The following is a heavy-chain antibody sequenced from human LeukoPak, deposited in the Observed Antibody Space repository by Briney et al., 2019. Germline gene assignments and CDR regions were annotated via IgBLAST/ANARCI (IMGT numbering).Heavy chain of an antibody. CDR2: IYYSGST. J-gene: IGHJ1*01. D-gene: IGHD2-21*02. CDR3: ASTYCGGDCYRSAEYFQH. CDR1: GGSISSGDYY. V-gene: IGHV4-30-4*01. Sequence: PSQTLSLTCTVSGGSISSGDYYWSWIRQPPGKGLEWIGYIYYSGSTYYNPSLKSRVTISVDTSKNQFSLKLSSVTAADTAVYYCASTYCGGDCYRSAEYFQHWGQGTLVTVSS.